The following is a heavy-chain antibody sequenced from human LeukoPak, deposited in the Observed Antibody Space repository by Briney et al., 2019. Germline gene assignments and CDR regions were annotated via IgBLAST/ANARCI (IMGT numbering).Heavy chain of an antibody. J-gene: IGHJ4*02. CDR3: AKDVRDIVVLIDTYMY. D-gene: IGHD2-21*01. CDR1: GFMFNKYG. CDR2: ISGGGGRT. Sequence: GGSLRLSCVASGFMFNKYGMSWVRQAPGKGLEWVSVISGGGGRTYYGDSVKGRFTISRDNSKNTVYLQMNSLRAEDTVVYYCAKDVRDIVVLIDTYMYWGQGTLVTVSS. V-gene: IGHV3-23*01.